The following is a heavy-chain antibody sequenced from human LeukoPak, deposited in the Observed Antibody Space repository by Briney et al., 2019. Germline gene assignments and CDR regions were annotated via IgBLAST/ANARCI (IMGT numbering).Heavy chain of an antibody. CDR2: IYSGGST. J-gene: IGHJ6*02. V-gene: IGHV3-53*01. CDR1: GFTVSSNY. Sequence: PGGSLRLSRAASGFTVSSNYMSWVRQAPGKGLEWVSVIYSGGSTYYADSVKGRFTTSRDNSKNTLYLQMNSLRAEDTAVFYCARDNYYGMDVWGQGTTVTVSS. CDR3: ARDNYYGMDV.